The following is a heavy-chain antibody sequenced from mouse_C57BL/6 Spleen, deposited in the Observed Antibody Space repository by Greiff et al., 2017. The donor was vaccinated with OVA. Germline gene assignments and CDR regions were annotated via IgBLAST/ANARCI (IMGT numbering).Heavy chain of an antibody. Sequence: QVQLQQPGAELVKPGASVKMSCKASGYTFTSYWITWVKQRPGPGLEWIGDIYPGSGSTNYNEKFKSKATRTVDTSSSTAYMQLSSLTSEDSAVYYCARRGDYDDPSYAMDYWGQGTSVTVSS. V-gene: IGHV1-55*01. J-gene: IGHJ4*01. D-gene: IGHD2-4*01. CDR2: IYPGSGST. CDR3: ARRGDYDDPSYAMDY. CDR1: GYTFTSYW.